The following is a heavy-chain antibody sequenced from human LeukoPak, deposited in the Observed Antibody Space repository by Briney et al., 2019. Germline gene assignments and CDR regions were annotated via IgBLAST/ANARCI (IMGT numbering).Heavy chain of an antibody. CDR2: IYYSGST. CDR3: ASLDSKAVAGPGGFDY. J-gene: IGHJ4*02. CDR1: GGSISSSSYY. D-gene: IGHD6-19*01. V-gene: IGHV4-61*01. Sequence: NTSETLSLTCTVSGGSISSSSYYWSWIRQPPGKGLEWIGYIYYSGSTNYNPSLKSRVTISVDTSKNQFSLKLSSVTAADTAVYYCASLDSKAVAGPGGFDYWGQGTLVTVSS.